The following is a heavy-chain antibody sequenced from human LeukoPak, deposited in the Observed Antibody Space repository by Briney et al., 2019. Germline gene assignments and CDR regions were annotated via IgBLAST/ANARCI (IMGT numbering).Heavy chain of an antibody. Sequence: GGSLSLSCAASGFTFSDYYMSWIRQAPGKGLEWVSYISSSGSTIYYADSVKGRFTISRDNAKNSLYLQMNSLRAEDTGVYYCAREGRVGATSRYYYYGMDVWGQGTTVTVSS. CDR2: ISSSGSTI. CDR3: AREGRVGATSRYYYYGMDV. J-gene: IGHJ6*02. D-gene: IGHD1-26*01. V-gene: IGHV3-11*01. CDR1: GFTFSDYY.